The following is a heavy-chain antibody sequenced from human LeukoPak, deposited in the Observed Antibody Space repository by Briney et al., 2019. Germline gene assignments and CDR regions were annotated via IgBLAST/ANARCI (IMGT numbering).Heavy chain of an antibody. CDR1: GGSFSGYY. Sequence: SETLSLTCAVYGGSFSGYYWSWIRQPPGKGLEWIGEINHSGSTNYNPSHKSRVTISVDTSKNQFSLKLSSVTAADTAVYYCARGNRGPPPRDYFDYWGQGTLVTVSS. V-gene: IGHV4-34*01. CDR2: INHSGST. J-gene: IGHJ4*02. D-gene: IGHD2/OR15-2a*01. CDR3: ARGNRGPPPRDYFDY.